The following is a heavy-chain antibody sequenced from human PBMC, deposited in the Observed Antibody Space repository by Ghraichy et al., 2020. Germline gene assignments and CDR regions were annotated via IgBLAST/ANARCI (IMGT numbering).Heavy chain of an antibody. D-gene: IGHD3-22*01. CDR2: ISYDGSNK. V-gene: IGHV3-30-3*01. CDR1: GFTFSSYA. CDR3: ARDRADLGVYDRHHDAFDI. J-gene: IGHJ3*02. Sequence: GGSLRLSCAASGFTFSSYAMHWVRQAPGKGLEWVAVISYDGSNKYYADSVKGRFTISRDNSKNTLYLQMNSLRAEDTAVYYCARDRADLGVYDRHHDAFDIWGQETMVTVSS.